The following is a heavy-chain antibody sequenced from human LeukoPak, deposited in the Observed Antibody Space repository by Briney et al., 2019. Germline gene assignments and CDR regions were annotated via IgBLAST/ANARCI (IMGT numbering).Heavy chain of an antibody. CDR2: MNPNSGNT. CDR1: GYTFTSYD. Sequence: ASVKVSCKASGYTFTSYDINWVRQATGQGREWMGWMNPNSGNTGYAQKFQGRVTMTRHTTISTAYMQLSSLRSAATALHYFPIGRGTITWFDPWGQGTLVTVSS. D-gene: IGHD3-9*01. J-gene: IGHJ5*02. CDR3: PIGRGTITWFDP. V-gene: IGHV1-8*01.